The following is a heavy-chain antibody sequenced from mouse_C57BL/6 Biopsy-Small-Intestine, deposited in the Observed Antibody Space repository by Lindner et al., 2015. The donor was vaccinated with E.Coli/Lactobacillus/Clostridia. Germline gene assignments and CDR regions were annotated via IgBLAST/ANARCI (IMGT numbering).Heavy chain of an antibody. J-gene: IGHJ4*01. D-gene: IGHD1-1*01. CDR3: ARADRGNYGYGPLDY. V-gene: IGHV1-84*02. CDR2: INPSSGGT. CDR1: GYTFTDYY. Sequence: SVKVSCKASGYTFTDYYIHWVRQAPGQGLEWMGWINPSSGGTNYVQKFQGRVTMTRATSISTVYMELSGLTSDDTAVYYCARADRGNYGYGPLDYWGQGALVTVSS.